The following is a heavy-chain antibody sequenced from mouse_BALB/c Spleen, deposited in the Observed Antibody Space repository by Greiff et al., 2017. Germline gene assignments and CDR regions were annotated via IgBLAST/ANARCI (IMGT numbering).Heavy chain of an antibody. D-gene: IGHD2-3*01. V-gene: IGHV5-6-5*01. CDR1: GFTFSDYY. J-gene: IGHJ4*01. Sequence: EVQLVESGGGLVKPGGSLKLSCAASGFTFSDYYMYWVRQTPEKRLEWVASISSGGSTYYPDSVKGRFTISRDNARNILYLQMSSLRSEDTAMYYCAREWLLRGAMDYWGQGTSVTVSS. CDR3: AREWLLRGAMDY. CDR2: ISSGGST.